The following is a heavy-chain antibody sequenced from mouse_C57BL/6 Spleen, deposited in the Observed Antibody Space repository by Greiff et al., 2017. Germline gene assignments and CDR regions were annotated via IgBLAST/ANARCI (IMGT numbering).Heavy chain of an antibody. J-gene: IGHJ2*01. V-gene: IGHV1-66*01. CDR3: ARTPFDY. Sequence: QVQLQQSGPELVKPGASVKISCKASGYSFTSYYIHWVKQRPGQGLEWIGWIYPGSGNTKYNEKFKGKATLTADTASSTTYMQLSSLTSEDSAVYYCARTPFDYWGQGTTLTVSS. CDR2: IYPGSGNT. CDR1: GYSFTSYY.